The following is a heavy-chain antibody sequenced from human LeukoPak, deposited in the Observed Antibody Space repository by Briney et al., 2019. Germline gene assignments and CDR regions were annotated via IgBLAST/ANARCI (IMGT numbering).Heavy chain of an antibody. CDR1: GFTFSNAW. Sequence: GGSLRLSCAASGFTFSNAWMSWVRQAPGKGLEWVGRIKSKTDGGTTDYATPVKGRFTISRDDSKNTLYLQMNSLKTEDTAVYYCTTAGRFLEWLSDYFDYWGQGTLVTVSS. J-gene: IGHJ4*02. CDR2: IKSKTDGGTT. CDR3: TTAGRFLEWLSDYFDY. D-gene: IGHD3-3*01. V-gene: IGHV3-15*01.